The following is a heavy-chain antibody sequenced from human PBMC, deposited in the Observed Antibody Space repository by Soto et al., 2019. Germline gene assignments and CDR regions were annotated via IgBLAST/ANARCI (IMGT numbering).Heavy chain of an antibody. V-gene: IGHV3-23*01. CDR2: ISGSGGST. Sequence: RLSCAASGFTFSSYAMSWVRQAPGKGLEWVSAISGSGGSTYYADSVKGRFTISRDNSKNTLYLQMNSLRAEDTAVYYCAKDLSRGYSYGLDHYYYYGMDVWGQGTTVTVSS. J-gene: IGHJ6*02. D-gene: IGHD5-18*01. CDR3: AKDLSRGYSYGLDHYYYYGMDV. CDR1: GFTFSSYA.